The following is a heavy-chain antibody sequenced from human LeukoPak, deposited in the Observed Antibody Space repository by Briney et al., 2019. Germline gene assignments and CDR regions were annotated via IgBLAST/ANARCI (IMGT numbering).Heavy chain of an antibody. D-gene: IGHD6-19*01. CDR1: GFPFSSYS. CDR2: ISSSSSTI. CDR3: ARAGQWLGYYYYMDV. J-gene: IGHJ6*03. V-gene: IGHV3-48*01. Sequence: PGGSLRLSCAASGFPFSSYSMNWVRQAPGKGLEWGSYISSSSSTIYYADSVKGRFTISRDNAKNSLYLQMNSLRAEDTAVYYCARAGQWLGYYYYMDVWGKGTTVTVSS.